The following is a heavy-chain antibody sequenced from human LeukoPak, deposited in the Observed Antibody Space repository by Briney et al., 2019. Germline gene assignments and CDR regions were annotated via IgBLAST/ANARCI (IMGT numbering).Heavy chain of an antibody. V-gene: IGHV2-5*02. Sequence: SGPTLVNPTQALTLTCNFSGFSLRTTGAGVGWIRQPQGKTLEWLASIYWDDDTRYSPSLKNRLTITKDTSKNQVVLTMTNMDPVDTATYFCARSHGEFDSWGQGILVTVFS. D-gene: IGHD4-17*01. J-gene: IGHJ4*02. CDR3: ARSHGEFDS. CDR1: GFSLRTTGAG. CDR2: IYWDDDT.